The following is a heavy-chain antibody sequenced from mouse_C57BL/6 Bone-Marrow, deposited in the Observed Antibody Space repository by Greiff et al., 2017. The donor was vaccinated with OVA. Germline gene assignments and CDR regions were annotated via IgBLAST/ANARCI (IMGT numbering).Heavy chain of an antibody. D-gene: IGHD1-1*01. V-gene: IGHV5-12*01. Sequence: EVHLVESGGGLVQPGGSLKLSCAASGFTFSDYYMYWVRQTPEKRLEWVAYISNGGGSTYYPDTVKGRFTISRDNAKNTLYLQMSRLKSEDTAMYYCARDYYGSSCSYWGQGTSVTVSS. CDR3: ARDYYGSSCSY. CDR1: GFTFSDYY. CDR2: ISNGGGST. J-gene: IGHJ4*01.